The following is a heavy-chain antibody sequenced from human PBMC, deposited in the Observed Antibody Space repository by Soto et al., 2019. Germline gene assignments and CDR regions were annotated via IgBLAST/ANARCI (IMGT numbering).Heavy chain of an antibody. D-gene: IGHD4-17*01. CDR1: GFTFSSYA. V-gene: IGHV3-23*04. CDR2: ISGSGGST. CDR3: ATRTVGWYFDI. J-gene: IGHJ2*01. Sequence: EVQLVESGGGLVQPGGSLRLSCAASGFTFSSYAMNWVRQAPGKGLEWVSVISGSGGSTYYANAVKGRFTISRDNSKNTMYLQMNSMRAEDTAVYYCATRTVGWYFDIWGRGTLVTVSS.